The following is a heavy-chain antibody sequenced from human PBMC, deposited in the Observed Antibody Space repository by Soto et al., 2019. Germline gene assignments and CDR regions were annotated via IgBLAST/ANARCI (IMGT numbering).Heavy chain of an antibody. CDR1: GDSVTSGSYY. Sequence: SETLSLTCIVSGDSVTSGSYYWGWIRQPPGKGLEWSGSIYYSGSTYYNPSLKSRVTISVDTSKNQFSLKLSSVTAADTAVYYCARVDYNWNYSDVWGQGTTVTVSS. CDR2: IYYSGST. CDR3: ARVDYNWNYSDV. V-gene: IGHV4-39*01. D-gene: IGHD1-7*01. J-gene: IGHJ6*02.